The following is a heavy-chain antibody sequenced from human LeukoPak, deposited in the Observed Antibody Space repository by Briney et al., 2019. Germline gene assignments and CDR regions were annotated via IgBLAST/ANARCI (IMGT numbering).Heavy chain of an antibody. CDR1: GGSVCSGPYY. V-gene: IGHV4-61*01. J-gene: IGHJ3*02. D-gene: IGHD3-10*01. CDR2: IYYSGST. CDR3: ARVEWFGELSPFDI. Sequence: SETLSRTGTGSGGSVCSGPYYWRWIRQPPEEGLELIGYIYYSGSTNYNPSFKSRVTISVDTSKSQFSLELSSVTAADTAVYYCARVEWFGELSPFDIWGQGTMVTVSS.